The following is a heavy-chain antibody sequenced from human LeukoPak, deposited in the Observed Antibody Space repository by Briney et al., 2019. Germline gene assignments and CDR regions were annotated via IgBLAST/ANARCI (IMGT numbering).Heavy chain of an antibody. CDR2: ISYDGSNK. Sequence: GGSLRLTCAASGFTFSSYGMHWVRQAPGKGLEWVAVISYDGSNKYYADSVKGRFTISRDNSKNTLYLQMNSLRAEDTAVYYCAKGGLGVVRYYFDYWGQGTLVTVSS. D-gene: IGHD3-3*01. J-gene: IGHJ4*02. V-gene: IGHV3-30*18. CDR1: GFTFSSYG. CDR3: AKGGLGVVRYYFDY.